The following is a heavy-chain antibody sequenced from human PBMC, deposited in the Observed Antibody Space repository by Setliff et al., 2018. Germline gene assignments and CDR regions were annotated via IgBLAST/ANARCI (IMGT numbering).Heavy chain of an antibody. D-gene: IGHD2-21*02. Sequence: ASVKVSCKASGYTFTTHGISWVRQAPGQGLEWMGWISTDDGDTNFAQKFQGRVTLTTDTSTGTAYMELRSLTFDDTAVYYCARDWFCSGGDCSGVFDFWGQGTMVTVSS. CDR3: ARDWFCSGGDCSGVFDF. CDR1: GYTFTTHG. V-gene: IGHV1-18*01. CDR2: ISTDDGDT. J-gene: IGHJ3*01.